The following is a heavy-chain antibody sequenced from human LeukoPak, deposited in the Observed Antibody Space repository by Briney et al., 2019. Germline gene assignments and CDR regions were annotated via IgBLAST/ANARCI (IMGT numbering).Heavy chain of an antibody. CDR3: VGEEYGTGFYYKSSD. Sequence: PSETLSLTCTVSDGSISSSSFYWGWIRQPPGKGLEWIGSMYCSGYSTGTTYYNPSLESRVTISVDTSKNLCSLKLSSVTAADTAVYYCVGEEYGTGFYYKSSDWGQGTLVTVSS. J-gene: IGHJ4*02. V-gene: IGHV4-39*01. CDR1: DGSISSSSFY. CDR2: MYCSGYSTGTT. D-gene: IGHD3-10*01.